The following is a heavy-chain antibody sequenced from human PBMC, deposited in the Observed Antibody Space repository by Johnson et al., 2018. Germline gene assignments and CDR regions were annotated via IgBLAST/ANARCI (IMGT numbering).Heavy chain of an antibody. CDR1: GYSFTSYW. D-gene: IGHD1-14*01. CDR2: IYPGDSDT. Sequence: EQLVESGAEVKKQGESLKISCKGSGYSFTSYWIGWVRQMPGKGLEWMGIIYPGDSDTRHSPTFQGQVTISADKSISTAYLQWSSLKASDTDMYYCARHTPNPYYYYYMDVWGKGTTVTVSS. V-gene: IGHV5-51*01. CDR3: ARHTPNPYYYYYMDV. J-gene: IGHJ6*03.